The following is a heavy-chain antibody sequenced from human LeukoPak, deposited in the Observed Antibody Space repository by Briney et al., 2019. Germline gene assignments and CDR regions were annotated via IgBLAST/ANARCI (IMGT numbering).Heavy chain of an antibody. CDR1: GFTLNSYW. J-gene: IGHJ6*02. V-gene: IGHV3-74*03. D-gene: IGHD3-10*02. Sequence: GGSLRLSCAASGFTLNSYWMNWVRQAPGKGLVWVSRINSDRTSLTYADSVKGRFTVSRDNAKNTLYLQMNSLRAEDTAVYYCTRDLRMDYYYVDYYYYGMDVWGQGTTVTVSS. CDR3: TRDLRMDYYYVDYYYYGMDV. CDR2: INSDRTSL.